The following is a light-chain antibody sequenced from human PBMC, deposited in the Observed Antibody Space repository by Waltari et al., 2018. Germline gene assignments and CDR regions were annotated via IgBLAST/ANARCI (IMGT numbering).Light chain of an antibody. CDR2: GKN. CDR3: NSRDSSGNPVV. J-gene: IGLJ2*01. Sequence: SSELTQDPAVSVALGQTVRITCQGDSLRSYYASWYQQKPGQGPVLVIYGKNNRPSGIPDRFSGSSSGNTASLTITGAQAEDEADYYCNSRDSSGNPVVFGGGTKLTVL. CDR1: SLRSYY. V-gene: IGLV3-19*01.